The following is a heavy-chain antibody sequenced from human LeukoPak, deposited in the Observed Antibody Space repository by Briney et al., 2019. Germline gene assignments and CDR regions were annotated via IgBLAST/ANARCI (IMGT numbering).Heavy chain of an antibody. Sequence: SETLSLTCAVYGGSFSGYYWSWIRQPPGKGLEWIGEINHSGSTNYNPSLKSRVTISVDTSKNQFSLKLSSVTAADTAVYYCAKAHSGSYPTPRTFDYWGQGTLVTVSS. J-gene: IGHJ4*02. D-gene: IGHD1-26*01. CDR1: GGSFSGYY. CDR2: INHSGST. V-gene: IGHV4-34*01. CDR3: AKAHSGSYPTPRTFDY.